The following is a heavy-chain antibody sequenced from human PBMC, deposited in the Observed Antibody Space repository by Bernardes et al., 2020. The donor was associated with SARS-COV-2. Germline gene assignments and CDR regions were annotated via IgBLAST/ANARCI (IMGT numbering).Heavy chain of an antibody. V-gene: IGHV3-7*03. Sequence: GGSLRLSCAASGFRFGSHWMNWVRQAPGKGLEWVANIKQDGTEINYVDSVKGRFTVSRDNSMNSLYLQMNSLRAEDTAVYYCAKHRCDFWSGYCPDYYYYYMDVWGKGTTVTVSS. D-gene: IGHD3-3*01. J-gene: IGHJ6*03. CDR2: IKQDGTEI. CDR3: AKHRCDFWSGYCPDYYYYYMDV. CDR1: GFRFGSHW.